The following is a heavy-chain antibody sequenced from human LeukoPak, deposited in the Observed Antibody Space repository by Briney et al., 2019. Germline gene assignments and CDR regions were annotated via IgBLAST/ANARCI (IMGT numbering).Heavy chain of an antibody. CDR3: ARYCSDGSCFVGIDY. J-gene: IGHJ4*02. CDR1: GFTFSSYA. Sequence: GRSLRLSCAASGFTFSSYAMHWVRQAPGKGLEWVAVISYGGSNKYYADSVKGRFTISRDNSKNTLYLQMNSLRAEDTAVYYCARYCSDGSCFVGIDYWGQGTLVTVSS. D-gene: IGHD2-15*01. CDR2: ISYGGSNK. V-gene: IGHV3-30-3*01.